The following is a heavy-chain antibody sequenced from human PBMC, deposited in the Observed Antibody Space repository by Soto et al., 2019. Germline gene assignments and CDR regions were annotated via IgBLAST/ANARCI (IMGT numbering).Heavy chain of an antibody. CDR3: ARDGYGDYPVDY. CDR2: INSDGSGT. Sequence: EVQLVESGGGLFQPGGSLRLSCAASGFTFSSYWMHWVRQAPGKGLVWVSRINSDGSGTTYADSVKGRFTISRDNAKNTLYLQMNSLRAEDTAVYYCARDGYGDYPVDYWGQGTLATVSS. V-gene: IGHV3-74*01. J-gene: IGHJ4*02. D-gene: IGHD4-17*01. CDR1: GFTFSSYW.